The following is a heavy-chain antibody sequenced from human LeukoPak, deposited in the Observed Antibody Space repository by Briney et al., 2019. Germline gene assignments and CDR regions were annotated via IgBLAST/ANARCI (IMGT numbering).Heavy chain of an antibody. CDR3: ARVLLSYYYGSGRVPYYYYYYMDV. Sequence: GESLKISCKGSGYSFTSNWIVWVRQMPGKGLEWMGIIYPGDSDTRYSPSFQGQVTISADKSIGTAYLQWSSLKASDTAMYYCARVLLSYYYGSGRVPYYYYYYMDVWGKGTTVTVSS. CDR2: IYPGDSDT. CDR1: GYSFTSNW. V-gene: IGHV5-51*01. J-gene: IGHJ6*03. D-gene: IGHD3-10*01.